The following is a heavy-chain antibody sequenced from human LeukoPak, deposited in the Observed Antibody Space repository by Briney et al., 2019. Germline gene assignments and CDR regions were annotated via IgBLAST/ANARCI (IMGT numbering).Heavy chain of an antibody. D-gene: IGHD6-19*01. V-gene: IGHV4-34*01. J-gene: IGHJ2*01. CDR2: INHSGST. CDR1: GGSFSGYY. CDR3: ARPLYSSGWYYNWYFDL. Sequence: KTSETLSLTCAVYGGSFSGYYWSWIRQPPGKGLEWIGEINHSGSTNYNPSLKSRVTISVDTSKNQFSLKLSSVTAADTAVYYCARPLYSSGWYYNWYFDLWGRGTLVTVSS.